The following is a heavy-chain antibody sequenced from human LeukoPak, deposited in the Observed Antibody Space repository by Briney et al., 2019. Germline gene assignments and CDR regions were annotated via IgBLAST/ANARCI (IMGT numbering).Heavy chain of an antibody. V-gene: IGHV4-4*07. J-gene: IGHJ4*02. CDR1: GGSISGYY. CDR2: IYTNVIT. CDR3: ARGRSLYFDY. Sequence: SETLSLTCIVSGGSISGYYWNWIRQPAGKGLEWIGRIYTNVITNYNPSLKSRITMSVDTSKNQFSLMLSSVTAADTAVYYCARGRSLYFDYWGQGTLVTVSS.